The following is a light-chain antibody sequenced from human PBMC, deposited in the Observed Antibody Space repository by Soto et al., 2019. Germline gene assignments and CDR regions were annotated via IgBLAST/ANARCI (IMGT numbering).Light chain of an antibody. V-gene: IGLV1-44*01. J-gene: IGLJ2*01. CDR1: SSNIGTNT. CDR2: DND. Sequence: QSVLTQPPPMSGTPGQRVTISCSGSSSNIGTNTVNWYQQLPGTAPKLLIHDNDQRPSEVPDRFSGSKSGTSASLAISGLRSEDEADYYCAAWDDTLNGVVFGGGTKLIVL. CDR3: AAWDDTLNGVV.